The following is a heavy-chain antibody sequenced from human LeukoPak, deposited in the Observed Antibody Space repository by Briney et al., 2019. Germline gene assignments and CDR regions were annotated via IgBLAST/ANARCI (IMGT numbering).Heavy chain of an antibody. CDR1: GYTFTSYD. CDR2: VNPNSGNT. D-gene: IGHD3-22*01. J-gene: IGHJ4*02. CDR3: ARRSDDFDSSAYYH. V-gene: IGHV1-8*01. Sequence: ASVKVSCKTSGYTFTSYDLNWVRQATGQGLEWMGWVNPNSGNTGYAQKFQGRVTMTMDPSISTAYMELSSLRSEDTAVYYCARRSDDFDSSAYYHWGQGTLVTVSS.